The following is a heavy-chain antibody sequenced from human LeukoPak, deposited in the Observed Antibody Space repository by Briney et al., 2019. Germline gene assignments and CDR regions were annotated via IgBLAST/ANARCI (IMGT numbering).Heavy chain of an antibody. D-gene: IGHD3-16*01. CDR1: GGSISSYY. CDR3: ATEGGTTSSYFDY. Sequence: SETLSLTCTVSGGSISSYYWSWIRQPPGKGLEWSGYIYYSGSTNYNPSLKSRVTISVDTSKNKISLKLSSVTAADTAVYYCATEGGTTSSYFDYWGQGTLVTVSS. J-gene: IGHJ4*02. V-gene: IGHV4-59*01. CDR2: IYYSGST.